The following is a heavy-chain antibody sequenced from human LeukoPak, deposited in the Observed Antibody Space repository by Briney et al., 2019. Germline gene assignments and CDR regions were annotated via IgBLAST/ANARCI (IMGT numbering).Heavy chain of an antibody. J-gene: IGHJ4*02. CDR2: ISSSGSTI. CDR1: GFTFSDYY. V-gene: IGHV3-11*04. D-gene: IGHD3-22*01. CDR3: ARVPYYCDSSGYWGYSDY. Sequence: PGGSLRLSCAASGFTFSDYYMSWIRQAPGKGLEWVSYISSSGSTIYYADSVKGRFTISRGNAKNSLYLQMNSLRAEDTAVYFCARVPYYCDSSGYWGYSDYWGQGALVTVSS.